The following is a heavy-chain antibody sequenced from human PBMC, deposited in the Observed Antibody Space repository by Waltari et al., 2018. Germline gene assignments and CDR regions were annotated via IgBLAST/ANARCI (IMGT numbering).Heavy chain of an antibody. CDR3: ARDRGRDGYNDY. J-gene: IGHJ4*02. CDR2: IYTSGST. D-gene: IGHD5-12*01. CDR1: GGLISSGSYY. Sequence: QVQLQESGPGLVKPSQTLSLTYTVSGGLISSGSYYWSWIRQPAGKGLEWIGRIYTSGSTNYNPSLKSRVTISVDTSKNQFSLKLSSVTAADTAVYYCARDRGRDGYNDYWGQGTLVTVSS. V-gene: IGHV4-61*02.